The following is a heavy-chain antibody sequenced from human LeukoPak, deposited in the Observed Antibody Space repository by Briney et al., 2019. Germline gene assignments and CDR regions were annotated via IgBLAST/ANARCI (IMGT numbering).Heavy chain of an antibody. CDR1: GFTFDDYG. J-gene: IGHJ6*03. CDR2: INWNGGRT. Sequence: PGGSLRLSCAASGFTFDDYGMSWVRQAPGKGLEWVSGINWNGGRTGYADSVKGRFTISRDNAKNSLYLQMNSLRAEDTALYYCARYSSGWYYYYYMDVWGKGTTVTVSS. D-gene: IGHD6-19*01. CDR3: ARYSSGWYYYYYMDV. V-gene: IGHV3-20*04.